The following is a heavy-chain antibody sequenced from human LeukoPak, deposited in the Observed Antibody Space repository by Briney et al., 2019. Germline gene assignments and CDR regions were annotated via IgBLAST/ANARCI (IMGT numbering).Heavy chain of an antibody. J-gene: IGHJ4*02. CDR1: GGSFSGYY. V-gene: IGHV4-34*01. D-gene: IGHD5-18*01. Sequence: SETLSLTCAVYGGSFSGYYWSWIRQPPGKGLEWTGEINHSGSTNYNPSLKSRVTISVDTSKNQFSLKLSSVTAADTAVYYCARGRPRGYSYGFPFDYWGQGTLVTVSS. CDR2: INHSGST. CDR3: ARGRPRGYSYGFPFDY.